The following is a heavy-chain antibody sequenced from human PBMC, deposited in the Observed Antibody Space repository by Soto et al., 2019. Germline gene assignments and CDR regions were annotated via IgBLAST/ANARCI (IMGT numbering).Heavy chain of an antibody. V-gene: IGHV4-34*01. D-gene: IGHD6-6*01. Sequence: SETLSLTCAVYGGSFSGYYWSWIRQPPGKGLEWIGEINHSGSTNYNPSLKSRVTISVDTSKNQFSLKLSSVTAADTAVYYCARDATGGQLVTGRYFDYCGQGTLVTVSS. CDR3: ARDATGGQLVTGRYFDY. CDR1: GGSFSGYY. CDR2: INHSGST. J-gene: IGHJ4*02.